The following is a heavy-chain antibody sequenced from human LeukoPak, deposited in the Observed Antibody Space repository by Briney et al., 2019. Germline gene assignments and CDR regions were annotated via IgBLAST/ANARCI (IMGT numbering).Heavy chain of an antibody. CDR2: INHSGYT. J-gene: IGHJ4*02. D-gene: IGHD4-17*01. CDR3: TRMTTGHDY. Sequence: PSETLSLTCAVSGVSFDDYYWSWVRQPPGKGLEWIGEINHSGYTNDSPSLKSRVTISIDTSRKQFSLNLRSVTVADTAVYYCTRMTTGHDYWGQGTLVTVS. CDR1: GVSFDDYY. V-gene: IGHV4-34*01.